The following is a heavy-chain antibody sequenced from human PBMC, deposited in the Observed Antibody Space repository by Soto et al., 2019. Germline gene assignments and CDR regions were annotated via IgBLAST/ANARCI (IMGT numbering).Heavy chain of an antibody. CDR3: AKRHSSGYDFFDY. Sequence: EVQLLESGGGLVQPGGSLRLSCAASGFTFSSYAMSWVRQAPGKGLEWVSAISGSGGSTYYADSVRGRFTISRDNSKNTLYLQMNSLRAEDTAVYYCAKRHSSGYDFFDYWGQGTLVTVSS. J-gene: IGHJ4*02. CDR2: ISGSGGST. V-gene: IGHV3-23*01. D-gene: IGHD5-12*01. CDR1: GFTFSSYA.